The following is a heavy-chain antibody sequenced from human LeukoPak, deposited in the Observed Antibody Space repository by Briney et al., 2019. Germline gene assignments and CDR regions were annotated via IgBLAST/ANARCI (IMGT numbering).Heavy chain of an antibody. CDR1: GYTFTSYY. D-gene: IGHD3-22*01. Sequence: ASVKVSCKASGYTFTSYYMHWVRQAPGPGREWMGIINPSGGSTSYVQKLQGRVTMTCDMSTSTVYMELSSLRSEDTAVYCCARGLVNYYDSSGYYPDAFDIWGQGTMVTVSS. CDR3: ARGLVNYYDSSGYYPDAFDI. V-gene: IGHV1-46*01. J-gene: IGHJ3*02. CDR2: INPSGGST.